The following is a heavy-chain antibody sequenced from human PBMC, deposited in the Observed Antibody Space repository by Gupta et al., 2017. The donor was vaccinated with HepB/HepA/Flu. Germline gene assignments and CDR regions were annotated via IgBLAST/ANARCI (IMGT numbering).Heavy chain of an antibody. J-gene: IGHJ6*03. V-gene: IGHV3-20*04. Sequence: EVQLVESGGGVVRPGGSLRLSCAASGLTFDDYGMSWVRQAPGKGLEWVSGINWNGCSTGYADSVKGRFTIYRDNAKNSLYLQMNSLRAEDTALYYCARVRDVLRFLEFGGYMDVWGKGTTVTVSS. CDR2: INWNGCST. D-gene: IGHD3-3*01. CDR1: GLTFDDYG. CDR3: ARVRDVLRFLEFGGYMDV.